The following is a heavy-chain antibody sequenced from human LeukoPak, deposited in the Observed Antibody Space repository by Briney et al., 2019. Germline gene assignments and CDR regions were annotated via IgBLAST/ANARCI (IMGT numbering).Heavy chain of an antibody. Sequence: PGGSLRLSCAASGFTFSKNGMSWVRQAPGKGLEWVSAISGSGGSTNYADSVKGRFTISRDNAKNSLYLQMNSLRVEDTAVYYCARDCNAGPWYSDVWGRGTLVSVSS. J-gene: IGHJ2*01. CDR2: ISGSGGST. D-gene: IGHD2-8*01. CDR3: ARDCNAGPWYSDV. CDR1: GFTFSKNG. V-gene: IGHV3-23*01.